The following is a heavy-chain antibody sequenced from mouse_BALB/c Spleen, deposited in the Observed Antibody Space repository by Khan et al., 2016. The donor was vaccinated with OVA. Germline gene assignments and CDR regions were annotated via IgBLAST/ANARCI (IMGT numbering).Heavy chain of an antibody. J-gene: IGHJ4*01. Sequence: QVQLKQSGADLMKPGASVKISCKAAGYTFSSYWIEWVKQRPGHGLEWIGEILPGRGNSNYNEKFKDKATFTADTSSNLAYMQLSSLTSEDSAVYYCARGAGTTYGMDDWGQGTSVTVSS. CDR1: GYTFSSYW. CDR2: ILPGRGNS. CDR3: ARGAGTTYGMDD. D-gene: IGHD4-1*01. V-gene: IGHV1-9*01.